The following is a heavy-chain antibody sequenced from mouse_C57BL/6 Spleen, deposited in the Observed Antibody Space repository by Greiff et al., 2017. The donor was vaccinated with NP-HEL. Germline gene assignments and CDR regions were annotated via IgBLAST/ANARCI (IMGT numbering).Heavy chain of an antibody. J-gene: IGHJ4*01. CDR2: IYPGGGDT. Sequence: VQLQQSGPELVKPGASVKISCKAPGYAFSSSWMNWVKQRPGKGLEWIGRIYPGGGDTNYNGKFKGKATLTADKSSSTAYMQLSSLTSEDSAVYFCARWGYDAMDYWGQGTSVTVSS. V-gene: IGHV1-82*01. CDR1: GYAFSSSW. CDR3: ARWGYDAMDY.